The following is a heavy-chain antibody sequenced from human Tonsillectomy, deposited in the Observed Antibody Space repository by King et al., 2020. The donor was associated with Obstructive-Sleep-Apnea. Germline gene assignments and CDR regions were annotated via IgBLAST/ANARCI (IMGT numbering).Heavy chain of an antibody. CDR1: GFTFISYA. D-gene: IGHD5-18*01. CDR2: IRGSGGGT. CDR3: AKASGYSYENYFDY. J-gene: IGHJ4*02. V-gene: IGHV3-23*04. Sequence: VQLVESGGGLVQPGGALRLSCAASGFTFISYAMSWVRQAPGKGLEWGSGIRGSGGGTKYAHSVRGRLTISRDNSKTTLYLQMNSLSAEDTAVYYCAKASGYSYENYFDYWGQGTLVTVSS.